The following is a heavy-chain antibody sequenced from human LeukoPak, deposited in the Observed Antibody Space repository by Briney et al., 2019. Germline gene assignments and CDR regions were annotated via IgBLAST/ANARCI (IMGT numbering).Heavy chain of an antibody. Sequence: GGSLRLSCAASGFIFSSYAMSWVRQAPGKGLEWVANINQDASHKNHVESVKGRFTISRDNANNLLFLQMNDLRAEDTAIYYCARDPPTDSNWYPDYWGQGTLVTVSS. CDR2: INQDASHK. D-gene: IGHD6-13*01. J-gene: IGHJ4*02. CDR3: ARDPPTDSNWYPDY. CDR1: GFIFSSYA. V-gene: IGHV3-7*01.